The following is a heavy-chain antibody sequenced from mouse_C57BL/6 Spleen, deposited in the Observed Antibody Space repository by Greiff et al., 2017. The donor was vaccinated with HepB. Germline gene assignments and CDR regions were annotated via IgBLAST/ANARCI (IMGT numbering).Heavy chain of an antibody. CDR3: ARGKERGKGWYIDG. CDR1: GYTFPSYG. D-gene: IGHD2-1*01. CDR2: IYIGNGYT. J-gene: IGHJ1*03. Sequence: EVKLMESGAELVRPGSSVKMSCKTSGYTFPSYGINWVKQRPGQGLEWIGYIYIGNGYTEYNEKFKGKATLTSDTSSSTAYMQLSSLTSEDSAIYLCARGKERGKGWYIDGWGTGTTVTVSS. V-gene: IGHV1-58*01.